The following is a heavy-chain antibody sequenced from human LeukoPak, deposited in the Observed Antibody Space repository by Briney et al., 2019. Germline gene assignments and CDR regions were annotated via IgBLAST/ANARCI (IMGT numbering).Heavy chain of an antibody. J-gene: IGHJ4*02. V-gene: IGHV3-23*01. D-gene: IGHD6-19*01. CDR1: GFTFSSHA. CDR3: AKDRTGYSSGYDY. CDR2: ISGSGGST. Sequence: GGSLRLSCAASGFTFSSHAMSWVRQAPGKGLEWVSAISGSGGSTYYADSVKGRFTISRDNSKNTLYLQMNSLRAEDTAVYYCAKDRTGYSSGYDYWGQGTLVTVSS.